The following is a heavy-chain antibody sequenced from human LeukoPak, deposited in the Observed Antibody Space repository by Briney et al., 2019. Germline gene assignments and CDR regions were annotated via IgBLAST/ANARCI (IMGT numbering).Heavy chain of an antibody. D-gene: IGHD2-21*02. V-gene: IGHV3-30*02. CDR3: ARGVVVTAIGFDY. J-gene: IGHJ4*02. CDR2: IRYDGSNK. Sequence: GGSLRLSCAASGFTFSIHDMHWVRQAPGKGLEWVAFIRYDGSNKYYADSVKGRFTISRDNANKSLYLQMNSLRAEDTAVYYCARGVVVTAIGFDYWGQGTLVTVSS. CDR1: GFTFSIHD.